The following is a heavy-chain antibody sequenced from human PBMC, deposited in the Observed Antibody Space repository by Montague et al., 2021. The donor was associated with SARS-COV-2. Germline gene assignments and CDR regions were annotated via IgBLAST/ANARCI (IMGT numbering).Heavy chain of an antibody. CDR3: ARQRNATVVTALLFDY. V-gene: IGHV4-59*08. CDR1: GGSISGYY. J-gene: IGHJ4*02. CDR2: IYYSGST. Sequence: SETLSLTCTVSGGSISGYYWSWIRQPPGKGLEWIGYIYYSGSTNYNPSLKSRVTISVDTSKNQFSLKLSSVTAADTAVYYCARQRNATVVTALLFDYWGQGTLVTVSS. D-gene: IGHD4-23*01.